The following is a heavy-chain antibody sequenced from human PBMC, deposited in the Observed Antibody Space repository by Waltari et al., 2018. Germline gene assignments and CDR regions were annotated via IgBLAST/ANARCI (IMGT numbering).Heavy chain of an antibody. CDR2: ISSSSSTI. J-gene: IGHJ3*02. V-gene: IGHV3-48*01. CDR1: GFTFSSYS. D-gene: IGHD4-17*01. Sequence: EVQLVESGGGLVQPGGSLRLSCAASGFTFSSYSMNWVRQAPGKGLEGVSYISSSSSTIYYADSVKGRFTISRDNAKNSLYLQMNSLRAEDTAVYYCARIRAGDYGDYRDIWGQGTMVTVSS. CDR3: ARIRAGDYGDYRDI.